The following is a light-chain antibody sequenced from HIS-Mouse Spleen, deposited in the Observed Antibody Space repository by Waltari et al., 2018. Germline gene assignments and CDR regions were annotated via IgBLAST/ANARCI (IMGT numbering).Light chain of an antibody. J-gene: IGLJ3*02. CDR3: CSYAGSYTWV. CDR1: SRDVGGYNY. V-gene: IGLV2-11*01. CDR2: AVS. Sequence: QSALTQPRSVSGSPGQSVTISCTGTSRDVGGYNYVSWYQQHPGKPPKLMIYAVSKRPSGVPDRFSGSKSGNTASLTISGLQAEDEADYYCCSYAGSYTWVFGGGTKLTVL.